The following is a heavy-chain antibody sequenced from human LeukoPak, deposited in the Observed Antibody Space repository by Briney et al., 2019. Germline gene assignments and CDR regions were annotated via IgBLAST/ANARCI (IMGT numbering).Heavy chain of an antibody. CDR1: GFTVSSYA. Sequence: GGSLRLSCAASGFTVSSYAMHWVRQPIGKGLEWVSALGIAGDTFYPGSVKGRFTTSRENAKNSLYLQMNSLRAEDTAMYYCARQKQSHGNFDYWGQGTLVTVSS. CDR3: ARQKQSHGNFDY. J-gene: IGHJ4*02. V-gene: IGHV3-13*01. D-gene: IGHD1-26*01. CDR2: LGIAGDT.